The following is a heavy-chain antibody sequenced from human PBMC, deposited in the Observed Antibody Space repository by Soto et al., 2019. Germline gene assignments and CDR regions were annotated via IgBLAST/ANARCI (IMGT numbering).Heavy chain of an antibody. CDR3: ARVRVLITFGGVIVRRGYFDY. V-gene: IGHV4-34*01. Sequence: QVQLQQWGAGLLKPSETLSLTCAVYGGSFSGYYWSWIRQPPGKGLEWIGEINHSGSTNYNPSLKSRVTISVDTSKNQFSLKLSSVTAADMAVYYCARVRVLITFGGVIVRRGYFDYWGQGTLVTVSS. CDR2: INHSGST. D-gene: IGHD3-16*02. CDR1: GGSFSGYY. J-gene: IGHJ4*02.